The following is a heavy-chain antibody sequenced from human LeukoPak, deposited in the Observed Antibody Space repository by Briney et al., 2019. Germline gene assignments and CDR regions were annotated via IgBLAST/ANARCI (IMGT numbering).Heavy chain of an antibody. D-gene: IGHD1-26*01. CDR1: GFTFSRYS. CDR2: ISSRSDII. V-gene: IGHV3-48*01. CDR3: ARGGSGNFYY. Sequence: GGSLRLSCAGSGFTFSRYSINWVRQAPGKGLEWVSYISSRSDIIYYADSVKGRFTISRDNAKNSVHLQMNSLRAEDTAVYYCARGGSGNFYYWGQGTLVTVSS. J-gene: IGHJ4*02.